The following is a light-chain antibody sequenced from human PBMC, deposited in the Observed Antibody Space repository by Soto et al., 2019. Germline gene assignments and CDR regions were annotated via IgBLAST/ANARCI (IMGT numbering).Light chain of an antibody. CDR2: AAS. V-gene: IGKV1-39*01. J-gene: IGKJ5*01. CDR3: QQSSIAPIT. CDR1: QDISNY. Sequence: DIQLTQSPPSVSASVGGMVNITCPASQDISNYLNWHQQKPGRAPNLLIYAASSLQSGIPSRFTGSGAGTDFTLTITGLQPEDFATYYCQQSSIAPITFGQGTRLEIK.